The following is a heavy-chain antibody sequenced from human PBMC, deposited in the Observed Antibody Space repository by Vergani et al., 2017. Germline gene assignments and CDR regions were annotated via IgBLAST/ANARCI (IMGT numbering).Heavy chain of an antibody. Sequence: QVQLQESGPGLVKPSETLSLTCTVSGGSISSYYWSWIRQPPGKGLEWIGYIYYSGSTNYNPSLKSRVTISVDTSKNQFSLKLSSVTAADTAVYYCARHGGAVAGTNYYYGMDVWGQGTTVTVSS. CDR3: ARHGGAVAGTNYYYGMDV. CDR1: GGSISSYY. CDR2: IYYSGST. V-gene: IGHV4-59*08. D-gene: IGHD6-19*01. J-gene: IGHJ6*02.